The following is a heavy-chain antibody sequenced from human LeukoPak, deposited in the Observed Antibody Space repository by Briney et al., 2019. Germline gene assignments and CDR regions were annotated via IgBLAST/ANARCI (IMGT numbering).Heavy chain of an antibody. CDR2: ISYDGSNK. V-gene: IGHV3-30*18. CDR1: GFTFSSYG. Sequence: GGSLRLSSAASGFTFSSYGMHWVRQAPGKGLEWVAVISYDGSNKYYADSVKGRFTISRDNSKNTLYLQMNSLRAEDTAVYYCAKDGDGMDVWGQGTTVTVSS. J-gene: IGHJ6*02. CDR3: AKDGDGMDV.